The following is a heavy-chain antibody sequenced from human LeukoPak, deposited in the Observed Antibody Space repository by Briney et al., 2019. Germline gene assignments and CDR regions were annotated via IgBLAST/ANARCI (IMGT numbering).Heavy chain of an antibody. D-gene: IGHD5-18*01. CDR3: ARWGRVDTASQFDY. CDR1: GYTFTGYY. CDR2: INPNSGGT. J-gene: IGHJ4*02. Sequence: ASVKVSCKASGYTFTGYYMHWVRQAPGQGLEWMGWINPNSGGTNYAQKFQGRVTMTRDTSINTAYMELSRLRFDDTAVYYCARWGRVDTASQFDYWGRGTQVTVSS. V-gene: IGHV1-2*02.